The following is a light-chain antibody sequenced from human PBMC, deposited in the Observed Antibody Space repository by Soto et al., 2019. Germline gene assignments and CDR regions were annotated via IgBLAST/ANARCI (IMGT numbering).Light chain of an antibody. Sequence: EIVMTQSPATLSVSPGERATLSCRASQSVSSNLAWYQQKPGQAPRLLIYGASTRATGIPARFSGSGSGTEFTLTISSLQSEDFAVYYCQQRRNWLYTFGQGTKLEIK. CDR1: QSVSSN. J-gene: IGKJ2*01. V-gene: IGKV3-15*01. CDR3: QQRRNWLYT. CDR2: GAS.